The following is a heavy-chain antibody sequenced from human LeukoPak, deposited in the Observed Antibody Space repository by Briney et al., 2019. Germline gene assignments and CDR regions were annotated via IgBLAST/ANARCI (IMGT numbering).Heavy chain of an antibody. CDR2: INPNSGGT. J-gene: IGHJ5*02. D-gene: IGHD6-19*01. V-gene: IGHV1-2*02. CDR3: ARETGVVAVAGTILNWFDP. CDR1: GYTFTGYY. Sequence: GASVKVSCKASGYTFTGYYMHWVRQAPGQGLEWMGWINPNSGGTNYAQRFQGRVTMTRDTSISTTYMELSRLRSDDTAVYYCARETGVVAVAGTILNWFDPWGQGTLVTVSS.